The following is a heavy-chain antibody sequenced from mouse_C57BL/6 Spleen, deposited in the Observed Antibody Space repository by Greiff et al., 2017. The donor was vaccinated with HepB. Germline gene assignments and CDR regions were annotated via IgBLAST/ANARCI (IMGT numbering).Heavy chain of an antibody. CDR3: AREKVTTVAYYFDD. D-gene: IGHD1-1*01. CDR1: GISITTGNYR. CDR2: IYYSGTI. J-gene: IGHJ2*01. Sequence: DVMLVESGPGLVKPSQTVFLTCTVTGISITTGNYRWSWIRQFPGNKLEWIGYIYYSGTITYNPSLTSRTTITRDTPKNQFFLEMNSLTAEDTATYYSAREKVTTVAYYFDDWGQGTTLTVSS. V-gene: IGHV3-5*01.